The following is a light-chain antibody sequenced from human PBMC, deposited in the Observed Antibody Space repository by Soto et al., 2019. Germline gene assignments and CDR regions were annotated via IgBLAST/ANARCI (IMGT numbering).Light chain of an antibody. CDR2: DNS. Sequence: QAVVTQPPSVSGAPGQRVTISCTGSTSNIGAGYDVRWYQQLPGTAPKLLIYDNSNRPSGVPDRFSGSKSGTSASLAITGLQAEDEADYYCQSYDSSLNVHYVFGTGTKVTVL. J-gene: IGLJ1*01. CDR3: QSYDSSLNVHYV. V-gene: IGLV1-40*01. CDR1: TSNIGAGYD.